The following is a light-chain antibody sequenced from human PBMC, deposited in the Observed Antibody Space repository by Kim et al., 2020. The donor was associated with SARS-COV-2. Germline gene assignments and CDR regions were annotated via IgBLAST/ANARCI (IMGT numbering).Light chain of an antibody. V-gene: IGKV3-15*01. J-gene: IGKJ1*01. CDR3: QQYNNWPRT. CDR1: QSVSSN. CDR2: GAS. Sequence: EIVITQSPATLSVSPGERATLSCRASQSVSSNLAWYQQKPGQAPRLLIYGASTRATGIPARFSGSGSGTESTLTISSLQSEDFAVYYCQQYNNWPRTFGQGTKVDIK.